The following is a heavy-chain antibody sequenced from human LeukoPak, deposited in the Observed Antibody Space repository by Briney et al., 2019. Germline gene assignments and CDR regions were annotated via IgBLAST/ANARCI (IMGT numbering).Heavy chain of an antibody. Sequence: ASVKVSCKASGGTLRSFTINWVRQAPRQPLEWLGGIIPMFGATNYAQKFQGRVTITADESTSTAYMELSSLRSEDTAVYFCARGPGGSPAPFGFDYWGQGTLVTVSS. V-gene: IGHV1-69*01. CDR1: GGTLRSFT. CDR2: IIPMFGAT. CDR3: ARGPGGSPAPFGFDY. J-gene: IGHJ4*02. D-gene: IGHD1-26*01.